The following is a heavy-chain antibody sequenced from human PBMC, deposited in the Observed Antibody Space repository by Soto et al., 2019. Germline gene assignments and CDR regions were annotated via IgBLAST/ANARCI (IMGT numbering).Heavy chain of an antibody. CDR1: GYTFTSYD. CDR3: ASSVRAAGTPFDY. Sequence: GASVKVSCKASGYTFTSYDINWVRQATGQGLERMGRMNPNSGNTSYAQKFQGRVTMTRHTSISTVYMELSSLRSEDTAVYYCASSVRAAGTPFDYWGQGTLVTVSS. V-gene: IGHV1-8*01. D-gene: IGHD6-13*01. J-gene: IGHJ4*02. CDR2: MNPNSGNT.